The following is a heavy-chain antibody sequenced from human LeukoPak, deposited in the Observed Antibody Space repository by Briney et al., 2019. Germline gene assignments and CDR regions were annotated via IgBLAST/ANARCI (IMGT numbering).Heavy chain of an antibody. D-gene: IGHD3-3*01. CDR3: ASDGLADITVFGVEVKCYFGY. J-gene: IGHJ4*02. Sequence: SETLSLTCAVYGGSFSGYYWSWIRQPPWKGREWVGAINHSGTNNYSPSLKRGATISVDTLENQFSLKLNAVTAAAAPVYYWASDGLADITVFGVEVKCYFGYWGEGSLVSVSS. CDR1: GGSFSGYY. CDR2: INHSGTN. V-gene: IGHV4-34*01.